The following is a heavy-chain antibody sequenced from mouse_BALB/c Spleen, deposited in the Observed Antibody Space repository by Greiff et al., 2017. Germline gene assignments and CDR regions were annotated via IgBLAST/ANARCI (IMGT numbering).Heavy chain of an antibody. D-gene: IGHD3-2*01. CDR2: INPYNDGT. CDR1: GYTFTSYV. Sequence: VQLQQSGPELVKPGASVKMSCKASGYTFTSYVMHWVKQKPGQGLEWIGYINPYNDGTKYNEKFKGKATLTSDKSSSTAYMELSSLTSEDSAVYYCAKETARATWAYWGQGTLVTVSA. CDR3: AKETARATWAY. V-gene: IGHV1-14*01. J-gene: IGHJ3*01.